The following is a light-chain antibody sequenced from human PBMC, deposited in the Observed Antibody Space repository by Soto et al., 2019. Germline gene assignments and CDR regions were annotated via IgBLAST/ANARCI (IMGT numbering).Light chain of an antibody. CDR1: SSDVGAYNS. J-gene: IGLJ1*01. Sequence: QSALTQPPSASGSPGQSVTISCAGTSSDVGAYNSVSWYQQHPGKAPKLIIYEVHERPSGVPDRFSGSKSGSTASLTVSGLQAEDEADYFCKSYAGSNTYVFGSGTKLTVL. V-gene: IGLV2-8*01. CDR3: KSYAGSNTYV. CDR2: EVH.